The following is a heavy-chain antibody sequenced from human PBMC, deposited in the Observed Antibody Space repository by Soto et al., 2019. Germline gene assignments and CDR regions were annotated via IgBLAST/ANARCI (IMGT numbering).Heavy chain of an antibody. CDR2: INYRGST. J-gene: IGHJ4*02. CDR3: ARDAPGAAPY. D-gene: IGHD6-13*01. Sequence: QVQLQESGPGLVKPSQTLSLTCTVSGGSMSSGDYYWNWIRQHPEKGLEWIGYINYRGSTFYNPSLKSRLTISVDTSKNQFSLKLTSVTGADTAMYYCARDAPGAAPYWGQGTLVTVSS. V-gene: IGHV4-31*03. CDR1: GGSMSSGDYY.